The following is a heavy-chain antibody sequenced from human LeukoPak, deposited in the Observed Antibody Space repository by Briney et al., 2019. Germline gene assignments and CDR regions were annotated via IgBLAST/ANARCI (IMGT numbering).Heavy chain of an antibody. J-gene: IGHJ4*02. CDR1: GYTFTSYY. CDR3: AREVVSGDTDY. D-gene: IGHD2-21*02. Sequence: ASVKVSCKASGYTFTSYYMHWVRQAPRQGLEWMGIINPSGGSTSYAQKFQGRVTMTRDTSTSTVYMELSSLRSEDTAVYYCAREVVSGDTDYWGQGTLVTVSS. CDR2: INPSGGST. V-gene: IGHV1-46*01.